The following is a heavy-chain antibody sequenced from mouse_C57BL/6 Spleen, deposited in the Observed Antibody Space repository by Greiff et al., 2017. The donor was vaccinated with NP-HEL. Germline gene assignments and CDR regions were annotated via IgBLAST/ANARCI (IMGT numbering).Heavy chain of an antibody. Sequence: QVQLQQSGPELVKPGASVKISCKASGYAFSSSWMNWVKQRPGKGLEWIGRIYPGDGDTNYNGKFKGKATLTADKSSRTAYMQLSSLTSEDSAVYFCAREVTDFFAYWGQGTLVTVSA. CDR2: IYPGDGDT. D-gene: IGHD2-2*01. CDR1: GYAFSSSW. J-gene: IGHJ3*01. V-gene: IGHV1-82*01. CDR3: AREVTDFFAY.